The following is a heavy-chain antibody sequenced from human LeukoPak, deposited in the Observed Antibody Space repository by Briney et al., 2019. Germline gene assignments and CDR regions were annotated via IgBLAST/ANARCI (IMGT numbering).Heavy chain of an antibody. CDR1: GGSFSGYY. CDR3: ARDGNSYDFWSGYYLLDYGMDV. D-gene: IGHD3-3*01. V-gene: IGHV4-34*01. Sequence: SETLSLTCAVYGGSFSGYYWSWIRQPPGKGLEWIGEINHSGSTNYNPSLKSRVTISVDTSKNQFSLKLSSVTAADTAVYYCARDGNSYDFWSGYYLLDYGMDVWGQGTTVTVSS. CDR2: INHSGST. J-gene: IGHJ6*02.